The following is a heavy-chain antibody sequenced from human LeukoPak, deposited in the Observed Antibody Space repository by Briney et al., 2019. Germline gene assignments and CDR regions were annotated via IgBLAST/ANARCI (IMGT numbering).Heavy chain of an antibody. Sequence: GGSLRLSCAVSGITFSNFAMSWVRQAPGEGLEWVSAISGSGVSAYYRDSVKGRLTISRDNSKNTLLLQMNSLTAEDTAVYYCAKSRQDTAMINYYFDYWGQGTLVTVSS. CDR1: GITFSNFA. CDR2: ISGSGVSA. V-gene: IGHV3-23*01. D-gene: IGHD5-18*01. J-gene: IGHJ4*02. CDR3: AKSRQDTAMINYYFDY.